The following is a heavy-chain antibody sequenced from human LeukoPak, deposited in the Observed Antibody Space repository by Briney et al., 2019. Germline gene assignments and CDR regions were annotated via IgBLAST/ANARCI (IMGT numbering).Heavy chain of an antibody. D-gene: IGHD1-7*01. CDR3: AREAGITGTTTYYYYMDV. CDR2: INPNSGGT. J-gene: IGHJ6*03. V-gene: IGHV1-2*02. CDR1: GYTFTSYA. Sequence: RWASVKASCKASGYTFTSYAMNWVRQAPGQGLEWMGWINPNSGGTNYAQKFQGRVTMTRDTSISTAYMELSRLRSDDTAVYYCAREAGITGTTTYYYYMDVWGKGTTVTVSS.